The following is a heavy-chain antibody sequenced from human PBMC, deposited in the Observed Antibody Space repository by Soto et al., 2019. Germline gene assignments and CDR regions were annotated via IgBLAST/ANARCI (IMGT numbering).Heavy chain of an antibody. Sequence: SVKVSCKAPGGTFSSYAISWVRQAPGQGLEWMGGIIPIFGTANYAQKFQGRVTITADESTSTAYMELSSLRSEDTAVYYCARVIVGAIRYYGMDVWGQGTTVTVSS. D-gene: IGHD1-26*01. CDR3: ARVIVGAIRYYGMDV. V-gene: IGHV1-69*13. CDR1: GGTFSSYA. J-gene: IGHJ6*02. CDR2: IIPIFGTA.